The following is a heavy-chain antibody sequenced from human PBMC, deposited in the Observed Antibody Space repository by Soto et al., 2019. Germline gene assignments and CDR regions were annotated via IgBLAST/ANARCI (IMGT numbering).Heavy chain of an antibody. V-gene: IGHV1-18*01. CDR2: ISAYNGNT. CDR1: GYTFTSYG. D-gene: IGHD3-16*02. CDR3: ARDREYDYIWGSYRYQPFDY. Sequence: QVQLVQSGAEVKKPGASVKVSCKASGYTFTSYGISWVRQAPGQGLEWMGWISAYNGNTNYAQKLQGRVTMTTDTATSTAYMELSSLRSDDTAVYYCARDREYDYIWGSYRYQPFDYWGQGTLVTVSS. J-gene: IGHJ4*02.